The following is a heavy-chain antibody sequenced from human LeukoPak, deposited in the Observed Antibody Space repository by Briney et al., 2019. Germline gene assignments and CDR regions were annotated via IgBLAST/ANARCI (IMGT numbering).Heavy chain of an antibody. Sequence: GGSLRLSCAASGFTFSSYEMNWVRQAPGKGLEWVSYISSSGSTIYYADSVKGRFTISRDSAKNSLYLQMNSLRAEDTAVYYCAWSSGWGEFDYWGQGTLVTVSS. J-gene: IGHJ4*02. CDR2: ISSSGSTI. D-gene: IGHD6-19*01. CDR3: AWSSGWGEFDY. V-gene: IGHV3-48*03. CDR1: GFTFSSYE.